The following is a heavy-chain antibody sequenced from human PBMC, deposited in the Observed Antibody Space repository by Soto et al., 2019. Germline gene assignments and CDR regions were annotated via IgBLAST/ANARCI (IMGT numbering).Heavy chain of an antibody. CDR2: INPNGGST. J-gene: IGHJ4*02. D-gene: IGHD2-21*01. CDR3: ARSLLQGDF. V-gene: IGHV1-46*01. Sequence: QVQLVQSGAEVKKPGASVKVSCKASGYTFIHYYIHWVRQAPGQGLEWMAIINPNGGSTNYAQKFRGRVTVTRDTSTTTVSMELNSLGSDDTAVYFCARSLLQGDFWGQGNLVTVSS. CDR1: GYTFIHYY.